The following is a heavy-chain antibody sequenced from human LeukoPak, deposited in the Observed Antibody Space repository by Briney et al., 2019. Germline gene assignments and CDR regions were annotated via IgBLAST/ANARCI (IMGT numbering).Heavy chain of an antibody. V-gene: IGHV3-30*04. CDR2: ISYDGSNK. D-gene: IGHD2-15*01. J-gene: IGHJ6*04. Sequence: GGSLRLSCAASGFTFSSYAMHWVRQAPGKGLEWVAVISYDGSNKYYADCVKGRFTISRDNSKNTLYLQMNSLRAEDTAVYYCARDRLPGCSGGSCYSYYYYGMDVWGKGTTVTVSS. CDR1: GFTFSSYA. CDR3: ARDRLPGCSGGSCYSYYYYGMDV.